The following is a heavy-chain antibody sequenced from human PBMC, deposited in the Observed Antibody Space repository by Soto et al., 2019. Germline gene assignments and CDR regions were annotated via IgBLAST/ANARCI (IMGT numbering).Heavy chain of an antibody. CDR1: GGSIISYY. CDR2: IYYSGST. D-gene: IGHD3-10*01. Sequence: QVQLQESGPGLVKPSETLSLTCTVSGGSIISYYWSWIRQPPGKGLEWIGYIYYSGSTNYNPSLKSRVTISADTSKNQFSLKLNSMTAAETAVYYCARHNYGSGSTYFDYWGQGTLVTVSS. J-gene: IGHJ4*02. V-gene: IGHV4-59*08. CDR3: ARHNYGSGSTYFDY.